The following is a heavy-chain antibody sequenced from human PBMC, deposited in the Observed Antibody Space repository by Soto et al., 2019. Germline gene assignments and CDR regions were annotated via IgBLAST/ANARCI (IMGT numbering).Heavy chain of an antibody. CDR1: GGSISSGGYY. CDR2: IYYSGST. CDR3: ARAGDVRVTNWFYP. D-gene: IGHD3-16*01. J-gene: IGHJ5*02. V-gene: IGHV4-31*03. Sequence: QVQLQESGPGLVKPSQTLSLTCTVSGGSISSGGYYWSWIRQHPGKVLEWIGYIYYSGSTYYNPSRKSRVTISVDTSKNQFSLKLSSVTAADTAVYYCARAGDVRVTNWFYPWGKGTLVTVSS.